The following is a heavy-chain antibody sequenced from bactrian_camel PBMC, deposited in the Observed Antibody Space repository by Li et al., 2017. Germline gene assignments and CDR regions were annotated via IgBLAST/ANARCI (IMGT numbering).Heavy chain of an antibody. D-gene: IGHD5*01. Sequence: VQLVESGGGSVQSGGSLRLSCAVSGYTFSNYAMSWVRQAPGKGLEWVSAINSGGGRTYYADSVKGRFTISRDNAKNTVYLQMNSVKPEDTAVYYCVRDLGTTGWYFDNWGQGTQVTVS. J-gene: IGHJ6*01. CDR2: INSGGGRT. CDR3: VRDLGTTGWYFDN. CDR1: GYTFSNYA. V-gene: IGHV3S40*01.